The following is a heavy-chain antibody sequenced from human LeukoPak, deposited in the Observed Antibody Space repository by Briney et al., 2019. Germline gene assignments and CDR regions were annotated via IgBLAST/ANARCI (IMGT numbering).Heavy chain of an antibody. D-gene: IGHD1-26*01. Sequence: SETLSLTCTVSGGSISTFFWSWIRQPPGKRLEWIGYIYYSGCTNYNPSLKSRVTISVDTSKNQFSLKLTSVTAADTAVYYCARITYSGSYFDYWGQGTLVTVSS. CDR2: IYYSGCT. CDR1: GGSISTFF. J-gene: IGHJ4*02. V-gene: IGHV4-59*08. CDR3: ARITYSGSYFDY.